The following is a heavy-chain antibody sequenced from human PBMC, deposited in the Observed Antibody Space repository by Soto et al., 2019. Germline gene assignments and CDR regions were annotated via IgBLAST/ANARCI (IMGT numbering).Heavy chain of an antibody. Sequence: QVQLQESGPGLVKPSGTLSLTCAVSGGSISSSNWWSWVRQPPGKGLEWLGEIYHRGSTNYNPSLECRVNRSVDKSKNQFSLKLSSVTAEDTALYYCARDPGGYYFEYWGQGSQVTVSS. CDR2: IYHRGST. D-gene: IGHD3-10*01. CDR1: GGSISSSNW. J-gene: IGHJ4*02. CDR3: ARDPGGYYFEY. V-gene: IGHV4-4*02.